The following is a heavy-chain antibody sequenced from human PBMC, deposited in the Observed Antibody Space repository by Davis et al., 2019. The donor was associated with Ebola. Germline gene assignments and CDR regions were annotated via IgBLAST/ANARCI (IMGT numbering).Heavy chain of an antibody. D-gene: IGHD3-10*01. CDR3: ARDFLGFGELLYGGYYGMDV. CDR2: INGYNGDT. V-gene: IGHV1-18*03. CDR1: GYTFINYG. Sequence: ASVKVSCKTSGYTFINYGVTWVRQAPGHGLEWMGWINGYNGDTHYARNLQGRVTMTTDTSTSTAYMELGSLRSDDLAVYYCARDFLGFGELLYGGYYGMDVWGQGTTVTVSS. J-gene: IGHJ6*02.